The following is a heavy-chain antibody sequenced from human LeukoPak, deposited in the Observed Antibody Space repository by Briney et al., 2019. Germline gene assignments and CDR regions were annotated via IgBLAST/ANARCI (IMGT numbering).Heavy chain of an antibody. J-gene: IGHJ3*02. CDR2: IKQDGSEK. V-gene: IGHV3-7*01. CDR3: ARVIGRWVAVAATRAFDI. Sequence: PGGSLRLSCAASGFTFSSYWMSWVRQAPGKGLEWVANIKQDGSEKYYVDSVKGRFTISRDNAKNSLYLQMNSLRAEDTAVYYCARVIGRWVAVAATRAFDIWGQGTMVTVSS. CDR1: GFTFSSYW. D-gene: IGHD2-15*01.